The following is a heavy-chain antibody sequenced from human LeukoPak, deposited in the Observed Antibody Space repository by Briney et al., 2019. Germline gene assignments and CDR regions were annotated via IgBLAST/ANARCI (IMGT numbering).Heavy chain of an antibody. J-gene: IGHJ4*02. CDR1: GGSFSGYY. CDR3: ARGRIAVVAGTGY. CDR2: INHSGST. V-gene: IGHV4-34*01. D-gene: IGHD6-19*01. Sequence: SETLSLTCAVNGGSFSGYYWSWIRQPPGKGLEWIGEINHSGSTNYNPSLKSRVTISVDTSKNQFSLKLSSVTAADTAVYYCARGRIAVVAGTGYWGQGTLVTVSS.